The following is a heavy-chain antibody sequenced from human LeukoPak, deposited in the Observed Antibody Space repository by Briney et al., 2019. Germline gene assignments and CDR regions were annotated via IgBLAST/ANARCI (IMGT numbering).Heavy chain of an antibody. CDR1: GGSFSGYY. Sequence: SETLSLTCAVYGGSFSGYYWSWIRQPPGKGLEWIGEINHSGSTNYNPSLKSRVTISVDTSKNQFPLKLSSVTAADTAVYYCARRLRARWFDPWGQGTLVTVSS. D-gene: IGHD6-6*01. CDR2: INHSGST. V-gene: IGHV4-34*01. CDR3: ARRLRARWFDP. J-gene: IGHJ5*02.